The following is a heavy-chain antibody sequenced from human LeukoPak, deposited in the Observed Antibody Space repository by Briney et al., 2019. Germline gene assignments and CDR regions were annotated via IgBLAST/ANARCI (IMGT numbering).Heavy chain of an antibody. J-gene: IGHJ6*04. CDR2: ISYSGSS. D-gene: IGHD5-24*01. V-gene: IGHV4-39*01. Sequence: PSETLSLTCTVSGDSITTNSYYWGWIRQPPGKGLDWIGTISYSGSSYYNPSLKSRVTISVDTSKNQFSLKLSSVTAADTAVYYCARGGDGYKEMDVWGKGTTVTVSS. CDR1: GDSITTNSYY. CDR3: ARGGDGYKEMDV.